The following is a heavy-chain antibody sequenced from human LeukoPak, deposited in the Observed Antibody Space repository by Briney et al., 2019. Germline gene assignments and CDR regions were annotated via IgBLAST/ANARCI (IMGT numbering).Heavy chain of an antibody. Sequence: PGGSLRLSCAAPGFTFSSYSMNWVRQAPGKGLEWVSSISSSSSYIYYADSVKGRFTISRDNAKNSLYLQMNSLRAEDTAVYYCARGLAVAGAIIDYWGQGTLVTVSS. CDR2: ISSSSSYI. V-gene: IGHV3-21*01. CDR1: GFTFSSYS. D-gene: IGHD6-19*01. CDR3: ARGLAVAGAIIDY. J-gene: IGHJ4*02.